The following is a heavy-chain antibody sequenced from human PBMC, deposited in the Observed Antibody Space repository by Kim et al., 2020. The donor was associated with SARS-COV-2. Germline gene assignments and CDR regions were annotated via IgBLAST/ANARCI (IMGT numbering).Heavy chain of an antibody. J-gene: IGHJ4*01. CDR2: ISYSGST. CDR3: ARGTTPYAVAGMPTLDH. V-gene: IGHV4-59*01. CDR1: GGSMSNYY. D-gene: IGHD6-19*01. Sequence: SETLSLTCTVSGGSMSNYYWTWNRQPPGKGLEWIGYISYSGSTHYNPSLRSRVTVSLDTSRNQFSLKLTSVTTADTAVYYCARGTTPYAVAGMPTLDHWG.